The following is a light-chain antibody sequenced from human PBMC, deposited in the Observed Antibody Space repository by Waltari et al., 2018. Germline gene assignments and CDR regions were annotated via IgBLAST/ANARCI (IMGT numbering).Light chain of an antibody. CDR3: CSYAGANTYV. J-gene: IGLJ1*01. Sequence: QSALTQPAPVSGSPGQSIPVSCTGTSSDVGRYNLGPWYQPHPTKAPKRMMYEASTRPSGVSNRCSGSKSGDTASLTISGLQPEDEADYYCCSYAGANTYVFGSGTKVTVL. CDR2: EAS. CDR1: SSDVGRYNL. V-gene: IGLV2-23*01.